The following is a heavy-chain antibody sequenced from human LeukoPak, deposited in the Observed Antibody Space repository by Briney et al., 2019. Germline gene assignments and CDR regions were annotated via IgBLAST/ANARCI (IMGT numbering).Heavy chain of an antibody. CDR3: ARGGGYHIDY. CDR2: IYYSGST. J-gene: IGHJ4*02. Sequence: SETLSLTCTVSGGSISRGYWSWIRQPPGKGLEWIGYIYYSGSTNYNPSLKSRVTISVDTSKNQFSLKLSSVTAADTAVYYCARGGGYHIDYWGQGTLVTVSS. D-gene: IGHD3-16*02. V-gene: IGHV4-59*01. CDR1: GGSISRGY.